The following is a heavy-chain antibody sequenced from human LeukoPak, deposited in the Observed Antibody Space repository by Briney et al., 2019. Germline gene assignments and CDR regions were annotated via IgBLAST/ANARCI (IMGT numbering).Heavy chain of an antibody. CDR3: AREGFTMIVVVIRPPDY. Sequence: HPGGSLRLSCAASGFTFSSYWMHWVRQAPGKGLEWVANIKQDGSEKYYVDSVKGRFTISRDNAKNSLYLQMNSLRAEDTAVYYCAREGFTMIVVVIRPPDYWGQGTLVTVSS. CDR2: IKQDGSEK. D-gene: IGHD3-22*01. J-gene: IGHJ4*02. CDR1: GFTFSSYW. V-gene: IGHV3-7*01.